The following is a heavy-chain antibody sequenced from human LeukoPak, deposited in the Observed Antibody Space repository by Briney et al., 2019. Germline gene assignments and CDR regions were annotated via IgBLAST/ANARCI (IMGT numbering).Heavy chain of an antibody. V-gene: IGHV3-23*01. CDR1: GLTFSSYA. CDR2: ISGSGGCT. J-gene: IGHJ6*02. CDR3: AKSPVPYCSGGSCYGMDV. D-gene: IGHD2-15*01. Sequence: GGSLRLSCAASGLTFSSYAMSWVRQAPGKGLEWVSVISGSGGCTYYADSVKGRFTISRDNSKNTLYLQMNSLSVEDTAGYYCAKSPVPYCSGGSCYGMDVWGQGTTVIVSS.